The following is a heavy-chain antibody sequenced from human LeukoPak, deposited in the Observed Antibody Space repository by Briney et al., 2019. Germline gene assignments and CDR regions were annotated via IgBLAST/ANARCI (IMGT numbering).Heavy chain of an antibody. Sequence: ASVKVSCKASGCTFTGYYMHWVRQAPGQGLEWMGWINPNSGDTNYAQKFQGRVTVTRDTSISTAYMGLSGLTSDDTAVYYCARTAFQFGQYFYYMNVWGTGTTVTVSS. V-gene: IGHV1-2*02. CDR2: INPNSGDT. D-gene: IGHD3-3*02. CDR3: ARTAFQFGQYFYYMNV. CDR1: GCTFTGYY. J-gene: IGHJ6*03.